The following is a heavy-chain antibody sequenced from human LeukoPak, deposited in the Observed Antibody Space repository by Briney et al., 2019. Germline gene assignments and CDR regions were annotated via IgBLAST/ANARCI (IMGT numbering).Heavy chain of an antibody. D-gene: IGHD6-6*01. V-gene: IGHV3-74*01. CDR3: AREQWYSSSSDGYNWFDP. J-gene: IGHJ5*02. CDR2: INSDGSST. Sequence: GGSLTLSCAASGFTFSSYGMSWVRQAPGKGLVGVSRINSDGSSTSYADSVKGRFTISRDNAKNTLYLQMNSLRAEDTAVYYCAREQWYSSSSDGYNWFDPWGQGTLVTVSS. CDR1: GFTFSSYG.